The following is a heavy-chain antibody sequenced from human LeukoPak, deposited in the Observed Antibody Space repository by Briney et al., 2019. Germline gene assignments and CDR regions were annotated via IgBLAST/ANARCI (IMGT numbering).Heavy chain of an antibody. D-gene: IGHD3-10*01. V-gene: IGHV3-23*01. CDR3: AKDRGVHYYGSERGLFNWFDP. CDR2: ISGGGGST. J-gene: IGHJ5*02. Sequence: GGSLRLSCAASGFTLSSYAMSWVRQAPGKGLEWVSAISGGGGSTYYADSVKGRFTISRDNSKNTLYLQMNSLRAEDTAVYYCAKDRGVHYYGSERGLFNWFDPWGQGTLVTVSS. CDR1: GFTLSSYA.